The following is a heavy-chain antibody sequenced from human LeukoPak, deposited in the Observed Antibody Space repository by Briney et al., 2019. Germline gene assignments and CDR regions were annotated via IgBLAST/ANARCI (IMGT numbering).Heavy chain of an antibody. Sequence: SETLSLTCTVSGGSISSGSYYWSWIRQPAGKGLEWIGRIYTSGSTNYNSSLKSRVTISVDTSKNQFSLKLSSVTAADTAVYYCARAWTTMVRGYYFDYWGQGTLVTVSS. CDR3: ARAWTTMVRGYYFDY. D-gene: IGHD3-10*01. J-gene: IGHJ4*02. V-gene: IGHV4-61*02. CDR1: GGSISSGSYY. CDR2: IYTSGST.